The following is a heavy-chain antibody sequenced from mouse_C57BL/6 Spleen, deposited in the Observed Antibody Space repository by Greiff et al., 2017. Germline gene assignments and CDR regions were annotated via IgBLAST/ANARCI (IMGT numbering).Heavy chain of an antibody. Sequence: QVQLKQSGAELARPGASVKLSCKASGYTFTSYGISWVKQRTGQGLEWIGEIYPRRGNTYYNEKFKGKATLTADKSSSTAYMELRSLTSEDSAVYFCAREVTTGFAYWGQGTLVTVSA. CDR2: IYPRRGNT. CDR3: AREVTTGFAY. D-gene: IGHD2-2*01. CDR1: GYTFTSYG. V-gene: IGHV1-81*01. J-gene: IGHJ3*01.